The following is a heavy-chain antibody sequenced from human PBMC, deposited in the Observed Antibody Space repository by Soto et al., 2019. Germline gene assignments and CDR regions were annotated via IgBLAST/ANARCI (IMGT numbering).Heavy chain of an antibody. Sequence: GGSLRLSCAASGFTFSSYWMHWVRQAPGKGLVWVSRINSDGSSTSYADSVKGRFTISRDNAKNTLYLQMNSLRAEDTAVYYCVRTSLVVAAAAREDYWGQGTLVTVT. CDR1: GFTFSSYW. CDR3: VRTSLVVAAAAREDY. V-gene: IGHV3-74*01. CDR2: INSDGSST. J-gene: IGHJ4*02. D-gene: IGHD2-15*01.